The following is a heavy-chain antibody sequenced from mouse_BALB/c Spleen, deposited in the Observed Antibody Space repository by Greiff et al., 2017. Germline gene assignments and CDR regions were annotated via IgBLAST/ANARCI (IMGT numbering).Heavy chain of an antibody. CDR1: GYTFTDYE. CDR2: IDPETGGT. D-gene: IGHD1-1*01. V-gene: IGHV1-15*01. CDR3: TRWGTTVVATPYYAMDY. Sequence: QVQLQQSGAELVRPGASVTLSCKASGYTFTDYEMHWVKQTPFHGLEWIGAIDPETGGTAYNQKFKGKATLTADKSSSTAYMELRSLTSEDSAVYYCTRWGTTVVATPYYAMDYWGQGTSVTVSS. J-gene: IGHJ4*01.